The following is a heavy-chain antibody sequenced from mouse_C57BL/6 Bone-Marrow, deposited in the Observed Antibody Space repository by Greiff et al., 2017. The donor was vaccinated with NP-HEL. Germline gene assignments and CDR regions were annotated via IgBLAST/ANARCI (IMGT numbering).Heavy chain of an antibody. J-gene: IGHJ4*01. V-gene: IGHV1-7*01. D-gene: IGHD2-4*01. CDR3: ARSGALRRPDYALDY. Sequence: QVQLQQSGAELAKPGASVKLSCKASGYTFTGYWMHWVKQRPGKGLEWIGYINPSSGYTKYNQKFKDKATLTADKSSSTAYMQLSSLTSEDSAVYDCARSGALRRPDYALDYWGQGTSVTVSS. CDR1: GYTFTGYW. CDR2: INPSSGYT.